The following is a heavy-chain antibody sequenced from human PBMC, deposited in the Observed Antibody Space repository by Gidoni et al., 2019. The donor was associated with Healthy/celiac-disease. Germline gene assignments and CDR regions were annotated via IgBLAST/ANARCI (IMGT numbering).Heavy chain of an antibody. V-gene: IGHV3-9*01. CDR3: AKGGYYDILTGYYSFDY. J-gene: IGHJ4*02. CDR1: GFTFDYYA. Sequence: EVQLVESGGGLVQPGRSLRLSCAASGFTFDYYAMHWVRQAPGKGLEWVSGISWNSGSIGYADSVKGRFTISRDNAKNSLYLQMNSLRAEDTALYYYAKGGYYDILTGYYSFDYWGQGTLVTVSS. D-gene: IGHD3-9*01. CDR2: ISWNSGSI.